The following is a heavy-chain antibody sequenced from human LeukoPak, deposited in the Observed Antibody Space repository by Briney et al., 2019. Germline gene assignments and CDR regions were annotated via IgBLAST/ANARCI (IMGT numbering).Heavy chain of an antibody. Sequence: TGGSLRLSCAASGFTFSTTPMTWVRQAPGKGLEWVSLIGGGGTGTYYADSVKGRFTISRDNSKDTLYLHMSSLRKEDTALYICANVNTTRGCFDYWGQGALVTVSS. CDR1: GFTFSTTP. J-gene: IGHJ4*02. CDR3: ANVNTTRGCFDY. D-gene: IGHD1-14*01. CDR2: IGGGGTGT. V-gene: IGHV3-23*01.